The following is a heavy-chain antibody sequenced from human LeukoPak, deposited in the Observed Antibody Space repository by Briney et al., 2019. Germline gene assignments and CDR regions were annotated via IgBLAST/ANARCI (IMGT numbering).Heavy chain of an antibody. V-gene: IGHV4-59*08. CDR3: ARRRGYLDY. CDR2: IYYSGST. Sequence: TSETLSLTRTVSGGSISSYYWSWIRQPPGKGLEWIGYIYYSGSTNYNPSLKSRVTISVDTSKNQFSLKLSSVTAADTAVYYCARRRGYLDYWGQGTLVTVSS. J-gene: IGHJ4*02. CDR1: GGSISSYY. D-gene: IGHD3-22*01.